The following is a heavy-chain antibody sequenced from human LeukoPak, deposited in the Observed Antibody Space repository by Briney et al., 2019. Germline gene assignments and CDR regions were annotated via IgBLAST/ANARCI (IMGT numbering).Heavy chain of an antibody. Sequence: PGGSLRLSCGASGFTFSTYSMNWVRQAPGKGLEWVSYISSSSSTIYYADSVRGRFTISRDNAKNSLFLQMNSLRAEDTAVYYCARLGTGPGYWGQGTLVTVSS. CDR2: ISSSSSTI. CDR1: GFTFSTYS. D-gene: IGHD1-1*01. V-gene: IGHV3-48*04. CDR3: ARLGTGPGY. J-gene: IGHJ4*02.